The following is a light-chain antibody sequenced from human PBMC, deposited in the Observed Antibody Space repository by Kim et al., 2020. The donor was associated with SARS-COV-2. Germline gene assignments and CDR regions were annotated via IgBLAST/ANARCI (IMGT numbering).Light chain of an antibody. CDR2: DNN. CDR3: CSYVGTYTEV. Sequence: QSVLTQPPSVSAAPGQKVTISCSGSSSNIGNNYVSWYQQLPGTAPKLLIYDNNKRPSGIPDRFSGSKSGTSATLGITGLQTGDEADYYCCSYVGTYTEVFGGGTQLTVL. V-gene: IGLV1-51*01. J-gene: IGLJ2*01. CDR1: SSNIGNNY.